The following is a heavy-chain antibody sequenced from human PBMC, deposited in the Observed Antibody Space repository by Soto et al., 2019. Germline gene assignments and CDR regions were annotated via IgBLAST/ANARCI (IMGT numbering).Heavy chain of an antibody. CDR3: ARLHREARYCSGGSCYSSDY. J-gene: IGHJ4*02. Sequence: QVQLQQWGAGLLKPSETLSLTCAVYGGSFSGYYWSWIRQPPGKGLEWIGEINHSGGTNYNPSLKSRVPISVDTSKNQFSLKLSSVTAADTAVYYCARLHREARYCSGGSCYSSDYWGQGTLVTVSS. D-gene: IGHD2-15*01. V-gene: IGHV4-34*01. CDR1: GGSFSGYY. CDR2: INHSGGT.